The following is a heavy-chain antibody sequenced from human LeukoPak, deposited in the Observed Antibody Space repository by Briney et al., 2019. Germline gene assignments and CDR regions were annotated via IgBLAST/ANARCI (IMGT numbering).Heavy chain of an antibody. D-gene: IGHD6-19*01. CDR2: IDGGGGGT. CDR3: AKARLTVAGTFDS. V-gene: IGHV3-23*01. J-gene: IGHJ4*02. CDR1: GFTFSSYA. Sequence: HPGGSLRLSCAASGFTFSSYAMSWVRQAPGKGLEWVSCIDGGGGGTYYADSVKGRFTISRDNSKNTLYLQMNSLRAEDTAVYYCAKARLTVAGTFDSWGQGTLVTVSS.